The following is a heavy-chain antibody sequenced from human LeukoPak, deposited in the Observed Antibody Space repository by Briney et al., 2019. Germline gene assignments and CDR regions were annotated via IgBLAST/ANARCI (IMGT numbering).Heavy chain of an antibody. CDR1: GYTFTSYG. CDR2: ISAYNGNT. J-gene: IGHJ4*02. Sequence: GASVKVSCKASGYTFTSYGISWVRQAPGQGLEWMGWISAYNGNTNYAQKLQGRVTTTTDTSTSTAYMELRSLRSDDTAVYYCARDLISNCGGDCYSDYFDYWGQGTLVTVSS. CDR3: ARDLISNCGGDCYSDYFDY. V-gene: IGHV1-18*01. D-gene: IGHD2-21*02.